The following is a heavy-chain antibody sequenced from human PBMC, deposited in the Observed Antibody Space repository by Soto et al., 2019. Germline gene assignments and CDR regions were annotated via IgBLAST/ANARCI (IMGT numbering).Heavy chain of an antibody. D-gene: IGHD3-22*01. CDR3: ARRTVHYYDSSGYTNWFDP. V-gene: IGHV4-30-2*01. CDR1: GGSISSGGYS. Sequence: NPSETLSLTCAVSGGSISSGGYSWSWIRQPPGKGLEWIGYIYHSGSTYYNPSLKSRVTISVDRSKNQFSLKLSSVTAADTAVYYCARRTVHYYDSSGYTNWFDPWGQGTLVTVSS. J-gene: IGHJ5*02. CDR2: IYHSGST.